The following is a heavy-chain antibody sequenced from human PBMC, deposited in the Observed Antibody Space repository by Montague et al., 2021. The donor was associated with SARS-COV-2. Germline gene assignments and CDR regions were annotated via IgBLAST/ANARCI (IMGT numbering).Heavy chain of an antibody. Sequence: SLRLSCAASGFTFSSYAMSWVRQAPGKGLEWVSVIYSGDYNTFSADSVKGRFTISRDNSNNTLFLQMNRLRAEDTAVCYCAKSDYDLGMDYFHYWGQGTLVTVSS. J-gene: IGHJ4*02. D-gene: IGHD3-10*01. CDR3: AKSDYDLGMDYFHY. CDR2: IYSGDYNT. V-gene: IGHV3-23*03. CDR1: GFTFSSYA.